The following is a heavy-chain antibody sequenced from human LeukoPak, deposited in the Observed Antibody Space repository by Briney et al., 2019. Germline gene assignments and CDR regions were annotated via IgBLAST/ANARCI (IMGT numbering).Heavy chain of an antibody. J-gene: IGHJ4*02. D-gene: IGHD3-22*01. V-gene: IGHV3-7*01. Sequence: GGSLRLSCAASGFTFSDYYMSWIRQASGKGPEWVANIKQDGSDNFYADSVKGRFTISRDNAENSLYLQMNSLRIEDTAVYYCVRRDYYDSNDLVTPFFDYWGRGTLVTVSS. CDR3: VRRDYYDSNDLVTPFFDY. CDR1: GFTFSDYY. CDR2: IKQDGSDN.